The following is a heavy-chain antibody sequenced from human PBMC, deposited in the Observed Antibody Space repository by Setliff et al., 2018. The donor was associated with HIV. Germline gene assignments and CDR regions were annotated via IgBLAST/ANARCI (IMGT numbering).Heavy chain of an antibody. CDR3: ARGGPPRVATLYWFDP. D-gene: IGHD2-15*01. CDR2: INTYNGNT. CDR1: GYNFDDNS. J-gene: IGHJ5*02. V-gene: IGHV1-18*01. Sequence: GASVKVSCKASGYNFDDNSINWVRQAPGQGLEWMGWINTYNGNTKYGQKFQGSVTMTTDTSTSTVYMELRSLTSDDTALYYCARGGPPRVATLYWFDPWGQGTLVTVSS.